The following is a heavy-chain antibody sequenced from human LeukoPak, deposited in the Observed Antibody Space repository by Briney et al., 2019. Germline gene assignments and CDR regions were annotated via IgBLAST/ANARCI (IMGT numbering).Heavy chain of an antibody. J-gene: IGHJ6*02. CDR1: GYTFTSYD. D-gene: IGHD3-3*01. V-gene: IGHV1-8*01. Sequence: ASVKVSCKASGYTFTSYDINWVRQATGQGLEWMGWMNPNSGITGYAQKFQGRVTMTRNTSISTAYMELSGLRSEDTAVYYCARVKYYYDFWSGYYTPGYYYYGMDVWGQGTTVTVSS. CDR3: ARVKYYYDFWSGYYTPGYYYYGMDV. CDR2: MNPNSGIT.